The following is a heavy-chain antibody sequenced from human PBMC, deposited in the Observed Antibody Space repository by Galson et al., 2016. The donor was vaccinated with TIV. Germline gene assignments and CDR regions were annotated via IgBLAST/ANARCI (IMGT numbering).Heavy chain of an antibody. V-gene: IGHV1-8*01. J-gene: IGHJ6*02. CDR3: SGPPPGIDPYYLGMDV. CDR2: MNPTSGNN. Sequence: SVKVSCKASGYTFNRYDIIWVRQAAGQGLEWMGWMNPTSGNNDYAQKFQGRVTMSMDNSISTAYMKMSSLRSADTAVYFCSGPPPGIDPYYLGMDVWGQGTTVTVSS. D-gene: IGHD1-1*01. CDR1: GYTFNRYD.